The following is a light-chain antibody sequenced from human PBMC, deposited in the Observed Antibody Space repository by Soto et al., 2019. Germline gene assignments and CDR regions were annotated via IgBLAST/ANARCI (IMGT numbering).Light chain of an antibody. CDR3: QQYNSYWT. J-gene: IGKJ1*01. V-gene: IGKV1-5*01. CDR2: DAS. CDR1: QSISSW. Sequence: DIQMSQSPSTLSASVGDRVTITCLVTQSISSWLAWYQQKPGKAPKLLIYDASSLASGVPSRFSGSGSGTEFTLTISSLPPDDSATYYCQQYNSYWTFGQGTKVDIK.